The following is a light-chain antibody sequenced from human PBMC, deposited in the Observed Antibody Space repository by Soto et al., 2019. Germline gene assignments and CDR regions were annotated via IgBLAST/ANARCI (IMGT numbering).Light chain of an antibody. CDR1: QSVLYSSNEKNY. Sequence: DIVMAQSPDFLPVSLAGMATITCKSSQSVLYSSNEKNYLAWYQQKRGKPPKXLTYWASTRASGVPERFSGSGSGTDFTLTISSLPAEDVEVYYCYQHYAIPQTFGQGTKVDIK. J-gene: IGKJ1*01. V-gene: IGKV4-1*01. CDR2: WAS. CDR3: YQHYAIPQT.